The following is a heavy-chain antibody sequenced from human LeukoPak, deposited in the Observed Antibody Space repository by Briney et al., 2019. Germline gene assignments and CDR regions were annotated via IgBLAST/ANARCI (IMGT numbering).Heavy chain of an antibody. V-gene: IGHV4-4*07. CDR3: ARLPYYYYYMDV. Sequence: PSETLSLTCTVSGGSISSYYWSWIRQPAGKGLKWIGRIYTSGSTNYNPSLKSRVTMSVDTSKNQFSLKLNSVTAADTAVYYCARLPYYYYYMDVWGKGTTVTVSS. J-gene: IGHJ6*03. CDR2: IYTSGST. CDR1: GGSISSYY.